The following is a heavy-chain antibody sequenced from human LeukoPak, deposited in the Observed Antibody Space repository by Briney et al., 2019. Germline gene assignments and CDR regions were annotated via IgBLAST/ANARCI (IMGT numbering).Heavy chain of an antibody. D-gene: IGHD1-26*01. CDR1: GFTFTSYA. CDR2: ISGSGGGT. CDR3: AKEYTGTFSPFPSYFDN. Sequence: PGGSLRLSCAASGFTFTSYAMSWVRQAPGKGLEWVSSISGSGGGTFYADSVKGRFTISRDNSKNTLYLQMNSLRAEDTAIYYCAKEYTGTFSPFPSYFDNWGQGTLVTVSS. J-gene: IGHJ4*02. V-gene: IGHV3-23*01.